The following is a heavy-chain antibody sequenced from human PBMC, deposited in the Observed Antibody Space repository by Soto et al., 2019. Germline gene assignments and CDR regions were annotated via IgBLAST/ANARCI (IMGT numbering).Heavy chain of an antibody. D-gene: IGHD3-10*01. CDR1: GGSISSSNW. V-gene: IGHV4-4*02. CDR3: ARGSGRQVYNYYGMDV. Sequence: QVQLQESGPGLVKPSGTLSLTCAVSGGSISSSNWWSWVRQSPGKGLEWIGEIYHSGITNYNPSLKRRVTISVDKSKNQFSLKLSSVTAADTAVYYCARGSGRQVYNYYGMDVWGQGTTVTVSS. CDR2: IYHSGIT. J-gene: IGHJ6*02.